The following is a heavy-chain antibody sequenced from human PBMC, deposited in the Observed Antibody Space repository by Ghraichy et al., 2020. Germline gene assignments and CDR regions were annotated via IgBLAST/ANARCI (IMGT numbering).Heavy chain of an antibody. CDR1: GFTFSSYG. D-gene: IGHD2-2*01. Sequence: GESLNISCVASGFTFSSYGMHWVRQAPGKGLEWVAVILYDGTNKSSADAVKGRFTISRDNSKNTLYLEMNSLKPEDTAVYFCAKAGPGYCSTTSCHFYMDVWGRGTTVTVSS. V-gene: IGHV3-30*18. CDR3: AKAGPGYCSTTSCHFYMDV. CDR2: ILYDGTNK. J-gene: IGHJ6*03.